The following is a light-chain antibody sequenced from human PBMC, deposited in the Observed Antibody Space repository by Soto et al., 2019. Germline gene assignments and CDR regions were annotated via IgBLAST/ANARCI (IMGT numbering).Light chain of an antibody. CDR2: EVS. CDR3: SSYTSSSSLKWV. V-gene: IGLV2-14*01. Sequence: QSALTQPASVSGSPGQSITISCTGTGSDVGGYNYVSWYQQHPGKAPKLMIYEVSNRPSGVSNRFSGSKSGNTASLTISGLQAEDEADYDCSSYTSSSSLKWVFGGGTKVTVL. CDR1: GSDVGGYNY. J-gene: IGLJ3*02.